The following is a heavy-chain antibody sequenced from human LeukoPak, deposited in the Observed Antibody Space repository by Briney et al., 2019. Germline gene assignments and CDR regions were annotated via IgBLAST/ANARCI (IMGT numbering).Heavy chain of an antibody. V-gene: IGHV3-23*01. D-gene: IGHD6-13*01. CDR1: GFTFSSYA. Sequence: GGSLRLSCAASGFTFSSYAMNWVRQAPGKGLEWVSGISGSGGSTYYADSVKGRFTISRDNSKNTLYLQMNSLKSDDTAVYYCARDPRDSSSWYYFDYWGQGTLVTVSS. CDR3: ARDPRDSSSWYYFDY. CDR2: ISGSGGST. J-gene: IGHJ4*02.